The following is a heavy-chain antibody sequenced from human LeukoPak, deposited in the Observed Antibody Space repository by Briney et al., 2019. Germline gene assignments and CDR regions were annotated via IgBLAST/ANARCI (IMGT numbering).Heavy chain of an antibody. Sequence: SSETLSLTCAVYGGSFSGYFWNWIRQPPGKGLEWIGEINPSGSTKYNPSLKSRVTISVDASKTQFSLKVTSVTAADTAVYYCAGGPVTALELFYYWGQGTLVTVSS. V-gene: IGHV4-34*01. CDR1: GGSFSGYF. D-gene: IGHD2-21*02. CDR2: INPSGST. CDR3: AGGPVTALELFYY. J-gene: IGHJ4*02.